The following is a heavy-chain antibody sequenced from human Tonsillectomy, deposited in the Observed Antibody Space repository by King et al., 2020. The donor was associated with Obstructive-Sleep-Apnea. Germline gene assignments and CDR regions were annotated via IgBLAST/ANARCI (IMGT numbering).Heavy chain of an antibody. CDR1: GGSLSSSSYY. J-gene: IGHJ6*02. CDR2: LHYSGST. CDR3: ARDRPAYDFWSGYDLDV. V-gene: IGHV4-39*07. Sequence: LQLQESGPGLVKPSETLSLICTVSGGSLSSSSYYWGWIRQPPGKGLEWIGSLHYSGSTYYNPSLKSRVTISLDMSKNQFSLRLTSVTAADTAVYYCARDRPAYDFWSGYDLDVWGQGTTITVSS. D-gene: IGHD3-3*01.